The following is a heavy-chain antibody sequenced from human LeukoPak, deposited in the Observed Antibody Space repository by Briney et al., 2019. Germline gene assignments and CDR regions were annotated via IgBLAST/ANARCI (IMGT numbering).Heavy chain of an antibody. J-gene: IGHJ4*02. D-gene: IGHD2-21*02. CDR1: GYTFTSYD. Sequence: ASVKVSCKASGYTFTSYDINWVRQATGQGLEWMGWMNPNSGNTGYAQKFQGRVTMTRNTSITTAYMELSSLRSEDTAVYYCARGSKNCGGDCHSFDYWGQGTLVTVSS. CDR2: MNPNSGNT. V-gene: IGHV1-8*01. CDR3: ARGSKNCGGDCHSFDY.